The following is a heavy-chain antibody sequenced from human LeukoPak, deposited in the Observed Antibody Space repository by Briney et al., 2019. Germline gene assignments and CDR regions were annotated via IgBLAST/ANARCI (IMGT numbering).Heavy chain of an antibody. Sequence: GGSLRLSCAASGFTFSNFGIHWVRQAPGRGLEWVTFIRYDGSHKYYADSVKGRFTISRDNSKNTLYLQMNSLRADDTAVYYCAVLNGDSFDHWGQGTLVTVSS. J-gene: IGHJ4*02. CDR2: IRYDGSHK. CDR1: GFTFSNFG. D-gene: IGHD4-17*01. V-gene: IGHV3-30*02. CDR3: AVLNGDSFDH.